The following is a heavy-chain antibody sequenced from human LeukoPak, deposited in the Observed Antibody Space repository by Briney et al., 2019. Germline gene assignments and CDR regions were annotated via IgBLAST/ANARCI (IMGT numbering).Heavy chain of an antibody. V-gene: IGHV3-53*01. Sequence: GGSLRLSCAASGFTVSSNYMSWVRQAPGKGLERVSVIYSGGSTYCADSVKGRFTISRDNSKNTLYLQMNSLRAEDTAVYYCARAWDYYDSSGYYYFDYWGQGTLVTVSS. J-gene: IGHJ4*02. CDR2: IYSGGST. D-gene: IGHD3-22*01. CDR3: ARAWDYYDSSGYYYFDY. CDR1: GFTVSSNY.